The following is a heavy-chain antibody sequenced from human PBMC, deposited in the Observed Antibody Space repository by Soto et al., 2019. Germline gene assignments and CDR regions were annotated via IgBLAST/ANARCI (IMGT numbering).Heavy chain of an antibody. V-gene: IGHV4-34*01. D-gene: IGHD6-13*01. CDR3: ARGRLGIAAAGTFAPSYYYYMDV. Sequence: SETLSLTCAVYGGSFSGYYWSWIRQPPGKGLEWIGEINHSGSTNYNPSLKSRVTISVDTSKNQFSLKLSAVTAADTAVYYCARGRLGIAAAGTFAPSYYYYMDVWGKGTTVTVSS. CDR2: INHSGST. J-gene: IGHJ6*03. CDR1: GGSFSGYY.